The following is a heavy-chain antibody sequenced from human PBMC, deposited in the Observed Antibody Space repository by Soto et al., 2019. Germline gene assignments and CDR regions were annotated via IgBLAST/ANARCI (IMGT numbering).Heavy chain of an antibody. CDR1: GFTFSSYS. CDR2: ISSSSSYI. J-gene: IGHJ4*02. CDR3: ARRCLAAAGTVCP. Sequence: EVQLVESGGGLVKPGGSLRLSCAASGFTFSSYSMNWVRQAPGKGLEWVSSISSSSSYIYYADSVKGRFTISRDNAKNSRYLQMNGLRAEDTAVYYCARRCLAAAGTVCPWGQGTLVTVSS. V-gene: IGHV3-21*01. D-gene: IGHD6-13*01.